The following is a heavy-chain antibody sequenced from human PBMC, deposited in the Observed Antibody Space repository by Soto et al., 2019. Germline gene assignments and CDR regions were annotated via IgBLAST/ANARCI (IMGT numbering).Heavy chain of an antibody. V-gene: IGHV4-59*01. CDR2: IYYSGST. D-gene: IGHD3-22*01. Sequence: PSETLSLTCTVSGGSISSYYWSWIRQPPGKGLEWIGYIYYSGSTNYNPSLKSRVTISVDTSKNQFSLKLSSVTAADTAVYYCGRVGVWYYDSSGYYFGYWGQGTLVTVSS. J-gene: IGHJ4*02. CDR1: GGSISSYY. CDR3: GRVGVWYYDSSGYYFGY.